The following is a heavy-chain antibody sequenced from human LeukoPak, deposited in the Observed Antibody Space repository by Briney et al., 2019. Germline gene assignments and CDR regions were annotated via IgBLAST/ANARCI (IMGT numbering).Heavy chain of an antibody. Sequence: PGGSLRLSCAASGFTFSSYGMHWVRQAPGKGLEWVAVISYDGSNKYYADSVKGRFTISRDSSKNTLYLQMNSLRAEDTAVYYCAKDSGWYYFDYWGQGTLVTVSS. CDR3: AKDSGWYYFDY. CDR2: ISYDGSNK. CDR1: GFTFSSYG. J-gene: IGHJ4*02. D-gene: IGHD6-19*01. V-gene: IGHV3-30*18.